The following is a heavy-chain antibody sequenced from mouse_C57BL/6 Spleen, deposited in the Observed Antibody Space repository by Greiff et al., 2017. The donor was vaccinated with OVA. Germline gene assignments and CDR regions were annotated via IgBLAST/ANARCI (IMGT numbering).Heavy chain of an antibody. Sequence: VQLKESGPELVKPGASVKISCKASGYSFTDYNMNWVKQSNGKSLEWIGVINPNYGTTSYNQKFKGKATLTVYPSSRTAYMQLNSLTSEDSAVYYCANWDEGFAYWGQGTLVTVSA. CDR3: ANWDEGFAY. CDR2: INPNYGTT. V-gene: IGHV1-39*01. J-gene: IGHJ3*01. CDR1: GYSFTDYN. D-gene: IGHD4-1*01.